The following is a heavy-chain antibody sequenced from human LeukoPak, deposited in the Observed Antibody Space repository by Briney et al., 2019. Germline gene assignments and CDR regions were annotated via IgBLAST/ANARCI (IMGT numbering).Heavy chain of an antibody. CDR3: AREIGAYCSSTSCDGWFDP. D-gene: IGHD2-2*01. Sequence: ASVKVSCKASGFTFTSYDIYWVQQATGQGLEWMGWMNPDSGNTAYAQKFQGRVSMTRDTSISTAYMELSRLRSDDTAVYYCAREIGAYCSSTSCDGWFDPWGQGTLVTVSS. V-gene: IGHV1-8*01. J-gene: IGHJ5*02. CDR2: MNPDSGNT. CDR1: GFTFTSYD.